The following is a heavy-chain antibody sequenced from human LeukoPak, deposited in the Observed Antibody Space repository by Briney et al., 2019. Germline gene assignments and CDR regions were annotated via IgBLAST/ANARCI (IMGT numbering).Heavy chain of an antibody. CDR3: ARGGGYYPIDY. J-gene: IGHJ4*02. Sequence: GGSLRLSCVASGFTFGAYWMHWVRRVPGKGLVWVSGIKTDGTYTNYADSVKGRFTISRDTSKNTLYLQVNSLRAEDTAVYYCARGGGYYPIDYWGQGTLVTVSS. CDR1: GFTFGAYW. V-gene: IGHV3-74*01. D-gene: IGHD2-15*01. CDR2: IKTDGTYT.